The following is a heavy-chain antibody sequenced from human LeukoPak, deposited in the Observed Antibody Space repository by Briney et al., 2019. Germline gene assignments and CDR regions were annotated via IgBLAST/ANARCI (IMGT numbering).Heavy chain of an antibody. CDR1: GGLTSSGDYY. J-gene: IGHJ4*02. CDR2: IYYSGST. CDR3: ASLSVWELATHPGGSFDY. Sequence: SQTLSLTCTVSGGLTSSGDYYWSWIRQSPAKGLEWIGQIYYSGSTLYSPSLKSRLTISLDTFKNQFSLRLNSVTGADTAVYFCASLSVWELATHPGGSFDYWGRGILVTVSS. V-gene: IGHV4-30-4*01. D-gene: IGHD1-1*01.